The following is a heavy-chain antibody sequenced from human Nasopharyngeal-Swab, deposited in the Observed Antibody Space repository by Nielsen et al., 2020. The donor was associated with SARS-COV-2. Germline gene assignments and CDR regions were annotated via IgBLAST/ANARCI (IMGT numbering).Heavy chain of an antibody. Sequence: ASVKVSCKASGYTFTIHCLLFVRQAPGQGLEWMGWISAYNGNTNYAQKLQGRVTMTTDTSTSTAYMELRSLRSDDTAVYYCARRTTFYGSGSLLHYYYYYGMDVWGQGTTVTVSS. V-gene: IGHV1-18*01. CDR2: ISAYNGNT. CDR1: GYTFTIHC. CDR3: ARRTTFYGSGSLLHYYYYYGMDV. J-gene: IGHJ6*02. D-gene: IGHD3-10*01.